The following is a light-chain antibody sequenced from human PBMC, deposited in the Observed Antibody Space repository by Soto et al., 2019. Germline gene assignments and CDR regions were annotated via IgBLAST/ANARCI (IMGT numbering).Light chain of an antibody. J-gene: IGKJ4*01. Sequence: DFVMTQSPDSLTLSLGERATIDCKSSQSLLYSSNNKNYLAWYQQKPGQPPKLLIYWASTRESGVPDRFSGSGSVTDFTLTISSLQAEDVAVYYCQQYYSMPLTFGGGTKVEIK. V-gene: IGKV4-1*01. CDR2: WAS. CDR1: QSLLYSSNNKNY. CDR3: QQYYSMPLT.